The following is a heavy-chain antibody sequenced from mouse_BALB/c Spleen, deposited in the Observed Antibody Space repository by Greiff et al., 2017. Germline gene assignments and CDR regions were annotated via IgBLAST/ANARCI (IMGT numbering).Heavy chain of an antibody. CDR3: TAAYYRSYFDY. V-gene: IGHV6-3*01. CDR2: IRLKSDNYAT. Sequence: EVMLVESGGGLVQPGGSMKLSCVASGFTFSSYWMSWVRQSPEKGLEWVAEIRLKSDNYATHYAESVKGKFTISRDDSKSRLYLQMNSLRAEDTGIYYCTAAYYRSYFDYWGQGTTLTVSS. J-gene: IGHJ2*01. D-gene: IGHD2-14*01. CDR1: GFTFSSYW.